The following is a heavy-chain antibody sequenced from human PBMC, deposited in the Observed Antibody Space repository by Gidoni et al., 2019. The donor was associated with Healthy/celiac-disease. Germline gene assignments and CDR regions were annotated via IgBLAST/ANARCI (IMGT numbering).Heavy chain of an antibody. V-gene: IGHV1-58*01. J-gene: IGHJ4*02. CDR1: GFPFTSSA. CDR3: AADPVGATLYYFDY. Sequence: QMQLVQSGPEVKKPGTSVKVSCKASGFPFTSSAVQWVRQARGQRLEWIGWIVVGSGNTNYAQKFQERVTITRDMSTSTAYMELSSLRSEDTAVYYCAADPVGATLYYFDYWGQGTLVTVSS. CDR2: IVVGSGNT. D-gene: IGHD1-26*01.